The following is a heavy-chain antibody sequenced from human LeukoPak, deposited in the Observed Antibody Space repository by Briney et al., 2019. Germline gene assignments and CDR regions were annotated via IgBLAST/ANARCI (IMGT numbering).Heavy chain of an antibody. CDR2: VGGGGDDT. D-gene: IGHD3-9*01. J-gene: IGHJ4*02. CDR1: GFTFSNYV. CDR3: AKGKTATGTLALDY. Sequence: GGSLRLSCAASGFTFSNYVMTWVRQAPGKGLEWVSAVGGGGDDTHYADSVQGRFTISRDNPKNTMYLQMNGLRAEDTAIYYCAKGKTATGTLALDYWGQGTLVTVSS. V-gene: IGHV3-23*01.